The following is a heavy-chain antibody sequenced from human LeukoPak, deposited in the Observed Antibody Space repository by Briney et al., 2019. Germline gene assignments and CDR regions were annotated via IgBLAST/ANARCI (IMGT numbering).Heavy chain of an antibody. CDR3: AKDRTYCGGDCYLPDAFDI. Sequence: ASVKVSCKASGGTFSSYAISWVRQAPGQGLEWMGGIIPIFGTANYAQKFQGRVTITADESTSTAYMELSSLRSEDTAVYYCAKDRTYCGGDCYLPDAFDIWGQGTMVTVSS. V-gene: IGHV1-69*13. CDR2: IIPIFGTA. CDR1: GGTFSSYA. D-gene: IGHD2-21*02. J-gene: IGHJ3*02.